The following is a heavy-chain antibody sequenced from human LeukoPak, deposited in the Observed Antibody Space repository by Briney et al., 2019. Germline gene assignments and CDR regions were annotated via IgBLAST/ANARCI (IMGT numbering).Heavy chain of an antibody. J-gene: IGHJ4*02. CDR3: ARGGNPKYYYDSSGTRDYFDY. Sequence: ASVKVSCKASGYTFTGYYMHWVRQAPGQGLEWMGWINPNSGGTNYAQKFQGRVTMTRDTSISTAYMELSRLRSDDTAVYYCARGGNPKYYYDSSGTRDYFDYWGQGTLVTVSS. V-gene: IGHV1-2*02. CDR1: GYTFTGYY. CDR2: INPNSGGT. D-gene: IGHD3-22*01.